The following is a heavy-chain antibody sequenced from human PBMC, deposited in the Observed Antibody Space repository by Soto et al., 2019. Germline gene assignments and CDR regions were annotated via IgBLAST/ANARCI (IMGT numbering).Heavy chain of an antibody. CDR3: ARVTSTYYYDSSGYYFDY. J-gene: IGHJ4*02. CDR2: IYYSGST. CDR1: GGSISSGGYY. V-gene: IGHV4-31*03. D-gene: IGHD3-22*01. Sequence: SETLSLTCTVSGGSISSGGYYWSWIRQHPGKGLEWIGYIYYSGSTYYNPSLKSRVTISVDTSKNQFSLKLSSVTAADTAVYYCARVTSTYYYDSSGYYFDYWGQGTRVTVAS.